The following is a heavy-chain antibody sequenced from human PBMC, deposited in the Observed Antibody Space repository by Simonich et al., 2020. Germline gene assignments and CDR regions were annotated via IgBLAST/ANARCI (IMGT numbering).Heavy chain of an antibody. CDR3: ARHKGYCSGGSCYSHWYFDL. Sequence: QLQLQESGPGLVKPSETLSLTCTVSGGSISSSSYYWGWLRQLPGKGLEVIGSIYYSGSTQYNPPFNGRVTISVDTSKNQFSLKLSSGSDADTAVYYCARHKGYCSGGSCYSHWYFDLWGRGTLVTVSS. J-gene: IGHJ2*01. D-gene: IGHD2-15*01. CDR1: GGSISSSSYY. CDR2: IYYSGST. V-gene: IGHV4-39*01.